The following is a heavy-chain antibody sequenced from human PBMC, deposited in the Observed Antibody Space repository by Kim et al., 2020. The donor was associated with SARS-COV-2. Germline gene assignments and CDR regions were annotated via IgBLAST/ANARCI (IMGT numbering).Heavy chain of an antibody. J-gene: IGHJ6*03. V-gene: IGHV1-3*04. D-gene: IGHD3-3*01. Sequence: ASVKVSCKASGYTFTSYAMYWVRQAPGQRLEWMGWINTGNGDTKYSQKFQGRVTITRDTSASTAYMELSSLRSEDTAVYYCARDQRGPNLLRVYYYMDVWGKWTTVTVSS. CDR1: GYTFTSYA. CDR3: ARDQRGPNLLRVYYYMDV. CDR2: INTGNGDT.